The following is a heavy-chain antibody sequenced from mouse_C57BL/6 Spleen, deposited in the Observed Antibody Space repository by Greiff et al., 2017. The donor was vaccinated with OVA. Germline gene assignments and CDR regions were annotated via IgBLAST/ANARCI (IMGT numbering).Heavy chain of an antibody. D-gene: IGHD2-3*01. Sequence: DVQLVESGGGLVKPGGSLKLSCAASGFTFSDYGMHWVRQAPEKGLEWVAYISSGSSAIYYADTVKGRFTISRDNAKNTLFLQMTSLRSEDTAMYYCARPIYDGYYGAYWGQGTLVTVSA. V-gene: IGHV5-17*01. J-gene: IGHJ3*01. CDR1: GFTFSDYG. CDR2: ISSGSSAI. CDR3: ARPIYDGYYGAY.